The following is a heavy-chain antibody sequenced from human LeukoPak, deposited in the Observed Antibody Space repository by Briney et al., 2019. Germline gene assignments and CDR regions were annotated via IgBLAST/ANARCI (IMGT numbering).Heavy chain of an antibody. CDR1: GDSFSSNSVA. V-gene: IGHV6-1*01. Sequence: SQTLSLTCAISGDSFSSNSVAWNWIRQSPSRGLEWLGRTYYRSKWYNDYALSVKSRITINPDTSKNQFSLHLNSVTPEDTAVYYCARGIRGSYASFDYWGQGTLVTVSS. CDR2: TYYRSKWYN. D-gene: IGHD1-26*01. CDR3: ARGIRGSYASFDY. J-gene: IGHJ4*02.